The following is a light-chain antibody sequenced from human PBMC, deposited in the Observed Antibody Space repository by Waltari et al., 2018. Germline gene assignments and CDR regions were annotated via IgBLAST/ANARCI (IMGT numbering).Light chain of an antibody. Sequence: QSVLTQPASVSGSPGQSITISCTGTSRDIGGYNYVSWYQQPPGKAPKLMIYDVSRWPSGVSHRFSGSKSGNTASLTISGLQAEDEAHYYCTSYTSTNTVIFGGGTKVTVL. V-gene: IGLV2-14*03. CDR3: TSYTSTNTVI. CDR1: SRDIGGYNY. J-gene: IGLJ2*01. CDR2: DVS.